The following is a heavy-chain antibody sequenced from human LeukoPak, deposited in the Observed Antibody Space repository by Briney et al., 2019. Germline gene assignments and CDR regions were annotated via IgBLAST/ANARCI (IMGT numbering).Heavy chain of an antibody. Sequence: PGGSLTLSCAASGFTFSSYAMSWVRQAPGKGLEWVSSISGSGGSTYYADSRKGRFTVSRNNSKNTLYLKMTSLRAEDTAVYYCANPFSTPRSNYYIDVWGKGTTVTVSS. D-gene: IGHD2-2*01. CDR3: ANPFSTPRSNYYIDV. CDR1: GFTFSSYA. J-gene: IGHJ6*03. V-gene: IGHV3-23*01. CDR2: ISGSGGST.